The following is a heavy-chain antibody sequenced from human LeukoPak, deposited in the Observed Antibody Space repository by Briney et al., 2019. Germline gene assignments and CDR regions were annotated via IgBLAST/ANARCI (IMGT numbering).Heavy chain of an antibody. CDR3: ARRPTSLGYFDV. CDR2: IWYDGSNK. Sequence: PGGSLRLSCATSGFSFSSYDIYWVRQAPGKGLEWVAVIWYDGSNKYYADSVKGRFTISRDNSKNTLYMQMKSLRAEDTAVYYCARRPTSLGYFDVWGRGTLVTVSS. CDR1: GFSFSSYD. J-gene: IGHJ2*01. V-gene: IGHV3-33*01.